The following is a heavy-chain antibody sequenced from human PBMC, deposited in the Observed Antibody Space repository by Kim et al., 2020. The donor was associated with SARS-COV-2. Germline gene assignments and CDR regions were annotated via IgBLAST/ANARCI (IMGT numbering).Heavy chain of an antibody. Sequence: SETLSLTCAVYGGSFSGYYWSWIRQPPGKGLEWIGEINHSGSTNYNPSLKSRVTISVDTSKNQFSLKLSSVTAADTAVYYCARLVRAHYSGYDPPPPASTAGFDYWGQGTLVTVSS. CDR3: ARLVRAHYSGYDPPPPASTAGFDY. V-gene: IGHV4-34*01. J-gene: IGHJ4*02. CDR2: INHSGST. CDR1: GGSFSGYY. D-gene: IGHD5-12*01.